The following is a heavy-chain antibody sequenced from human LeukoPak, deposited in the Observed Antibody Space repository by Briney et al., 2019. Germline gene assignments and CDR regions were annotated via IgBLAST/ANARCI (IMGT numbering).Heavy chain of an antibody. CDR3: ASGRGWLQLVY. CDR2: ISGSDGST. D-gene: IGHD5-24*01. J-gene: IGHJ4*02. Sequence: GGSLRLSCAASGFTFSSYAMSWVRQAPGKGLEWVSVISGSDGSTYYADSVKGRFTISRDNSKNTLYLQMNSLRGEDTAVYYCASGRGWLQLVYWGQGTLVTVSS. V-gene: IGHV3-23*01. CDR1: GFTFSSYA.